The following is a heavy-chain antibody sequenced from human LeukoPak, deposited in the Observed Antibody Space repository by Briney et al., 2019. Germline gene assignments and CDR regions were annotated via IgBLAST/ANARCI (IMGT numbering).Heavy chain of an antibody. CDR1: GESFSRYY. J-gene: IGHJ4*02. CDR2: IYHSGST. V-gene: IGHV4-34*01. Sequence: SETLSLTCAVYGESFSRYYWSWIRQPPGKGLEWIGEIYHSGSTNYNPSLKSRVTISVDTSKNQFSLKLSSVTAADTAVYYCARFPFRVLRYFDWLADFDYWGQGTLVTVSS. CDR3: ARFPFRVLRYFDWLADFDY. D-gene: IGHD3-9*01.